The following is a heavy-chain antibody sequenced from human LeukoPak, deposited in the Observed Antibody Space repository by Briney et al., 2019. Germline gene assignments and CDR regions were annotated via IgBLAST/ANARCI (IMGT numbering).Heavy chain of an antibody. V-gene: IGHV1-3*01. J-gene: IGHJ6*04. CDR3: ARFMVRGYYYGMDV. CDR1: GYTFTSYA. CDR2: INAGNGNT. Sequence: ASVKVSCKASGYTFTSYAMHWVRQAPGQRLEWMGWINAGNGNTKYSQKFQGRVTITRDTSASRAYMELSSLRSEDTAVYYCARFMVRGYYYGMDVWGKGTTVTVSS. D-gene: IGHD3-10*01.